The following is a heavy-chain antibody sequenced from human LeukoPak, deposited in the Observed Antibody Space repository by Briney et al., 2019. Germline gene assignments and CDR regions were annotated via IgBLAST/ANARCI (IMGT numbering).Heavy chain of an antibody. V-gene: IGHV4-34*01. CDR1: GGSFSGYY. CDR3: ARHRLLHDY. CDR2: INRSGST. J-gene: IGHJ4*02. Sequence: SETLSLTCAVYGGSFSGYYWSWIRQPPGKGLEWIGEINRSGSTNYNPSLKSRVTISVDTSKNQFSLKLSSVTAADTAVYYCARHRLLHDYWGQGTLVTASS. D-gene: IGHD3-22*01.